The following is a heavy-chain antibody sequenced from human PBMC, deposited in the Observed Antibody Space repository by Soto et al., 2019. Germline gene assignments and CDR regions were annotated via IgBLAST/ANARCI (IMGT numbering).Heavy chain of an antibody. J-gene: IGHJ2*01. CDR2: IIPIFGTA. CDR1: GGTFSSYA. D-gene: IGHD2-15*01. Sequence: QVQLVQSGAEVKKPGSSVKVSCKASGGTFSSYAISWVRQAPGQGLEWMGGIIPIFGTANYAQKFQGRVTITADDSTSTAYMELSSLGSEDTAVYYWARYAVQREGCGSGGSCYDPTARNYWYFDLWGRGTLVTVSS. CDR3: ARYAVQREGCGSGGSCYDPTARNYWYFDL. V-gene: IGHV1-69*01.